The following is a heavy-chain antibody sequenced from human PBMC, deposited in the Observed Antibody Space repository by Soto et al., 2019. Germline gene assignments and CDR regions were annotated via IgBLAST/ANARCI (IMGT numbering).Heavy chain of an antibody. V-gene: IGHV3-23*01. CDR1: GFTFSSYW. J-gene: IGHJ4*02. D-gene: IGHD2-15*01. Sequence: GGSLRLSCAASGFTFSSYWMHWVRQAPGKGLEWVSVISGSGDFTFYGDSVKGRFTISRDNSKNTLYLQMNTLRAEDTAVYDCAKTPTDTPDFWGQGPLVTLFS. CDR2: ISGSGDFT. CDR3: AKTPTDTPDF.